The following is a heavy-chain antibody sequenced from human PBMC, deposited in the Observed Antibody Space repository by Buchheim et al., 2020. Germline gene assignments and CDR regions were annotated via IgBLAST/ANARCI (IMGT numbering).Heavy chain of an antibody. CDR1: GGSISSSSYY. J-gene: IGHJ4*02. CDR2: IYYSGST. CDR3: ARDPSSSGWTTWFDY. Sequence: QLQLQESGPGLMKPSETLSLTCTVSGGSISSSSYYWGWIRQPPGKGLEWIGSIYYSGSTYYNPSLKSRVTISVDTSKNQFSLKLSSVTAADTAVYYCARDPSSSGWTTWFDYWGQGTL. V-gene: IGHV4-39*02. D-gene: IGHD6-19*01.